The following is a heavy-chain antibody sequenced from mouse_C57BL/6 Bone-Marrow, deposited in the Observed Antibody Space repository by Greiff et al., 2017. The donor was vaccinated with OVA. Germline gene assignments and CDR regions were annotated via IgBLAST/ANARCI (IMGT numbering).Heavy chain of an antibody. J-gene: IGHJ3*01. Sequence: VKLMESGPGLVQPSQSLSITCTVSGFSLTSYGVHWVRQSPGKGLEWLGVIWSGGSTDYNAAFISILSISKDNSKSQVFFKMNSLQADDTAIYYCARNYYGSSSWFAYWGQGTLVTVSA. V-gene: IGHV2-2*01. CDR3: ARNYYGSSSWFAY. CDR1: GFSLTSYG. D-gene: IGHD1-1*01. CDR2: IWSGGST.